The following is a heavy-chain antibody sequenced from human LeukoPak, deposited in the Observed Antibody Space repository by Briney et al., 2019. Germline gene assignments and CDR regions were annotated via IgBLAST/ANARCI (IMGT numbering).Heavy chain of an antibody. Sequence: ASVKVSCTASGYTFTTHYIHWVRQAPGQGLEWMGIINPSDGGASYAQKFQGRLTMSRDTSTSTLYMDLSSLRSEDTAIYYCARKAPHDSSGWYFDLWGRGTLVTVSS. CDR3: ARKAPHDSSGWYFDL. V-gene: IGHV1-46*01. CDR2: INPSDGGA. D-gene: IGHD3-22*01. CDR1: GYTFTTHY. J-gene: IGHJ2*01.